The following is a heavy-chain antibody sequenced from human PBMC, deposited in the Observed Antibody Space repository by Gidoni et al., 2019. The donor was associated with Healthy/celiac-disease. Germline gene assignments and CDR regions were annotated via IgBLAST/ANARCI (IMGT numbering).Heavy chain of an antibody. J-gene: IGHJ2*01. V-gene: IGHV4-59*08. CDR2: IYYSGST. D-gene: IGHD3-10*01. Sequence: QVQLQESGPGLVKPSETLSLTCTVSGGSISSYYWSWIRQPPGKGLEWIGYIYYSGSTNYNPTLKSRVTISVDTSKNQFSLKLSSVTAADTAVYYCASFPAESYYWYVDLWGRGTLVTVSS. CDR1: GGSISSYY. CDR3: ASFPAESYYWYVDL.